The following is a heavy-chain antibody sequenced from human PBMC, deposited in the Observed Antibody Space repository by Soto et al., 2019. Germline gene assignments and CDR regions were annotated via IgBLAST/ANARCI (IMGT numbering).Heavy chain of an antibody. J-gene: IGHJ6*02. D-gene: IGHD6-19*01. V-gene: IGHV3-53*01. CDR1: GFTVSSNY. Sequence: GGSLRLFCAASGFTVSSNYMSWARQAPGKGLEWVSVIYASGNTYYADSVKGRFTISRDNSENTLYLQMNSLRVEDTAVYYCARAYAARYSSGWYGLIDYGMDVWGQGTAVTSP. CDR2: IYASGNT. CDR3: ARAYAARYSSGWYGLIDYGMDV.